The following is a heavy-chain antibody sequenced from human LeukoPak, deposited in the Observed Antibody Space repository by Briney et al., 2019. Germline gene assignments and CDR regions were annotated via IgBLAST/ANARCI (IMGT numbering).Heavy chain of an antibody. CDR3: ARGRQDVTMIVVVMTAVSYYLDV. D-gene: IGHD3-22*01. CDR1: GGSFSGYY. J-gene: IGHJ6*03. V-gene: IGHV4-34*01. CDR2: MNPSGRT. Sequence: PSETLSLTCAVSGGSFSGYYWTWIRQTPEKGLEWVGEMNPSGRTNYNTSLKTRVTISVDTSKNQCSLELSSVTAADTSVYYCARGRQDVTMIVVVMTAVSYYLDVWGKGTTVTVS.